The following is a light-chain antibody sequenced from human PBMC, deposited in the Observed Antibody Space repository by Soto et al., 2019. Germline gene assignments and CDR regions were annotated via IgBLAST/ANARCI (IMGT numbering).Light chain of an antibody. CDR2: AAS. J-gene: IGKJ3*01. V-gene: IGKV1-8*01. CDR3: QQYYSYPPFT. CDR1: QDISSY. Sequence: AIRMTQSTSSLSASTGDRVTITCRASQDISSYLAWYQQKPGKAPKLLIYAASTLQSGVPSRFSGSGSGTDFTLTISCLQSEDFATYYCQQYYSYPPFTFGPGTKVDIK.